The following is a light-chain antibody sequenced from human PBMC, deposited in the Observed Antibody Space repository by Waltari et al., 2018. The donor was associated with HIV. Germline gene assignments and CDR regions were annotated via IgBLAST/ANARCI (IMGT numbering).Light chain of an antibody. Sequence: QSMLTQPPSTSGTPGQRVTTSCSGTNSNIGSHVCIGYQSLPGTAPKLLIYNTDRRTSGVPDRFSGSKSGTSAFLAISGLQSEDEADYYCASWDDSLNGFVLFGGGTKLTVL. V-gene: IGLV1-44*01. J-gene: IGLJ2*01. CDR2: NTD. CDR1: NSNIGSHV. CDR3: ASWDDSLNGFVL.